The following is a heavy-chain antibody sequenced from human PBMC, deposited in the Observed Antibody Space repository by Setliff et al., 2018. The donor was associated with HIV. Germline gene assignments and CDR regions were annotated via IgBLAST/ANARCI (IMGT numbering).Heavy chain of an antibody. CDR2: IYWDDDT. CDR3: IHRVGWLVDH. Sequence: SGPTLVNPTQTLTLTCTFSGFSLTTSGAGVGWIRQPPGKALEWLALIYWDDDTHYSPSVKSRLTVTKDTSKNQVVLTMTNMDPVDTATYYCIHRVGWLVDHWGQGTLVTVSS. J-gene: IGHJ4*02. V-gene: IGHV2-5*02. D-gene: IGHD6-19*01. CDR1: GFSLTTSGAG.